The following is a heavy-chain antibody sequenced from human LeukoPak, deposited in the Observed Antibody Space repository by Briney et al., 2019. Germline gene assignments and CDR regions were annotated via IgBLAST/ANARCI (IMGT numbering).Heavy chain of an antibody. V-gene: IGHV4-34*01. J-gene: IGHJ6*02. CDR1: GGSFSGYY. CDR2: INHSGNA. Sequence: SETLSLTCAVSGGSFSGYYWTWIRQPPGKGLEWIGEINHSGNANYNPSLKSRVTISLDMSENHFSLKLTSVTAADTAVYYCARDPRYCSGGSCHPPGYYGMDVWGQGTTVTVSS. CDR3: ARDPRYCSGGSCHPPGYYGMDV. D-gene: IGHD2-15*01.